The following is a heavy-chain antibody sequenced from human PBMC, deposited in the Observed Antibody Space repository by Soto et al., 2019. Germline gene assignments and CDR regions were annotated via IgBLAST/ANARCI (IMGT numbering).Heavy chain of an antibody. Sequence: EVQLVESGGGLVQPGASLRLSCTASGITFSSYSMNWVRQAPGKGLEWLLYISSSKTTYADSGKGRFTISRDNAKNSVYLQMNSLRDEDTAVYYCVGDQDVHTPMVHGNYWGRGTRVTVSS. D-gene: IGHD5-18*01. CDR1: GITFSSYS. CDR2: ISSSKTT. CDR3: VGDQDVHTPMVHGNY. J-gene: IGHJ4*02. V-gene: IGHV3-48*02.